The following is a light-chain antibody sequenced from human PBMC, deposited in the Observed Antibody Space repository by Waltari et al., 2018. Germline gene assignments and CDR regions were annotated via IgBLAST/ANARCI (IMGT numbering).Light chain of an antibody. V-gene: IGKV1-6*01. CDR3: LQDYIFPLT. Sequence: AIQMTQSPSPLSPSLGDRATITCRASEDIRNDLGWYQQKPGKAPRLLIFAASTLQSGVPSRFSGSGSGTDFTLTISSLQPEDFATYFCLQDYIFPLTFGGGTTVEI. CDR2: AAS. J-gene: IGKJ4*01. CDR1: EDIRND.